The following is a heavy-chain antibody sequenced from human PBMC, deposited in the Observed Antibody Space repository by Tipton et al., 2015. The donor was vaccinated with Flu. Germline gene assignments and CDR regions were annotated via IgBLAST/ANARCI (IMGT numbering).Heavy chain of an antibody. CDR1: GFTVSSNY. J-gene: IGHJ6*02. CDR2: LYSGGST. D-gene: IGHD2-15*01. CDR3: ATFRGSTFDTYVMDA. Sequence: SLRLSCAASGFTVSSNYMSWVRQAPGKGLEWVSVLYSGGSTYYADSVKGRFTISRDNSKNTLYLQMKSLRAEDTAVYYCATFRGSTFDTYVMDAWGQGTAVIVSS. V-gene: IGHV3-66*01.